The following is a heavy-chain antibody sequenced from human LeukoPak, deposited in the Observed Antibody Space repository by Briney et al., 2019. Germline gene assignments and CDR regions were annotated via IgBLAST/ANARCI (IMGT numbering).Heavy chain of an antibody. CDR1: GGSISSSSYY. D-gene: IGHD4-23*01. CDR2: ISHSGTT. CDR3: TRDLGNWLIDY. V-gene: IGHV4-39*07. J-gene: IGHJ4*02. Sequence: SETLSLTCTVSGGSISSSSYYWGWIRQAPGKGLELLGTISHSGTTYYNPSLKSRVTISTDTSKNNFSLKLTSVTAADTAIYYCTRDLGNWLIDYWGQGTLVTVSS.